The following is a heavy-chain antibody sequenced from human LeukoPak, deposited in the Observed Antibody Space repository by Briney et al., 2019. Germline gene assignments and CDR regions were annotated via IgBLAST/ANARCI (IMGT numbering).Heavy chain of an antibody. J-gene: IGHJ6*02. V-gene: IGHV3-7*03. CDR1: GFTFSSYA. CDR2: INRDGSER. CDR3: ARRNAMDV. Sequence: GSLRLSCAASGFTFSSYAMSWVRQAPGKGLEWVANINRDGSERYYVDSVKGRFTISRDDAKSSLYLQMNSLRAEGTAVYYCARRNAMDVWGQGTTVIVFS.